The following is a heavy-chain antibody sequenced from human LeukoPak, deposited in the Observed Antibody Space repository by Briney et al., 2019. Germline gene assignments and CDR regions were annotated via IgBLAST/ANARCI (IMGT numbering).Heavy chain of an antibody. CDR2: IIPIFGTA. D-gene: IGHD5-18*01. CDR3: ARDEGARRGYSYAVFDY. J-gene: IGHJ4*02. Sequence: GASVKVSCKASGGTFSSYAISWVRQAPGQGLEWMGGIIPIFGTANYAQKFQSRVTITADESTSTAYMELSSLRSEDTAVYYCARDEGARRGYSYAVFDYWGQGTLVTVSS. CDR1: GGTFSSYA. V-gene: IGHV1-69*13.